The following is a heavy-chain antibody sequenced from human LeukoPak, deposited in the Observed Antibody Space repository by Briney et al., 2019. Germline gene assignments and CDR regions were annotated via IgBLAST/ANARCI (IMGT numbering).Heavy chain of an antibody. Sequence: SDTLSLTCAVYGGSFSGCYWSWVRQPPGKGLEWIGEVNHRGSTNYDPSLKSRVTISVATTKNQFSLKMNSMTAADTAVYYCARGPPSMGIGHHFDYWGQGTLVTVSS. D-gene: IGHD2-2*03. J-gene: IGHJ4*02. CDR3: ARGPPSMGIGHHFDY. V-gene: IGHV4-34*01. CDR2: VNHRGST. CDR1: GGSFSGCY.